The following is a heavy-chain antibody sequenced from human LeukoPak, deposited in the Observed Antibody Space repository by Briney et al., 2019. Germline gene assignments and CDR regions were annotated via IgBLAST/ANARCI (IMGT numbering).Heavy chain of an antibody. V-gene: IGHV1-2*02. D-gene: IGHD1-26*01. CDR1: GYTFTGYY. CDR2: INPNSGGT. Sequence: ASVKVSCKASGYTFTGYYMHWVRQAPGQGLEWMGWINPNSGGTNYAQKFQGRVTMTRDTSISTAYMELSRLRSDDTAAYYCARGPMYSGSHHESWGQGTLVTVSS. J-gene: IGHJ5*02. CDR3: ARGPMYSGSHHES.